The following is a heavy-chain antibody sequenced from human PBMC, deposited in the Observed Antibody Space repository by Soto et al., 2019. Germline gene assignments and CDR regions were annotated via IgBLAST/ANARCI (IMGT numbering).Heavy chain of an antibody. CDR2: TYYRSKWYN. CDR1: GDSVSSNSAA. D-gene: IGHD2-2*01. V-gene: IGHV6-1*01. Sequence: SQTLSLTCAISGDSVSSNSAAWNWIRQSPSKGLEWLGRTYYRSKWYNDYAVSVKIRITINPDTSKNQFSLQLNSVTPEDTAVNSCARGYVVPAATRADWFNPWGQGTLVIVSS. CDR3: ARGYVVPAATRADWFNP. J-gene: IGHJ5*02.